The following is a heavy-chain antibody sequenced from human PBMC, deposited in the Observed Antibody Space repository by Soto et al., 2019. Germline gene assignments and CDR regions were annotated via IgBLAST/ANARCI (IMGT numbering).Heavy chain of an antibody. J-gene: IGHJ4*02. CDR2: VSHDGRNT. V-gene: IGHV3-30*18. CDR1: GFTFSDYA. Sequence: VQLVESGGGVVQPGRSLRLSCAASGFTFSDYAMHWVRQAPGKGLEWVAVVSHDGRNTHYADSVKGRFPISRDSAKNTVSLEMTSLRAEDTAVYYCAKGGRQWLVTSDFNYWGQGALVTVSS. CDR3: AKGGRQWLVTSDFNY. D-gene: IGHD6-19*01.